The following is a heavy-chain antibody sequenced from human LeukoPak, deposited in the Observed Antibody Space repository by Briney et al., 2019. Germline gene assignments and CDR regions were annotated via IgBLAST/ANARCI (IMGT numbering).Heavy chain of an antibody. D-gene: IGHD5-12*01. CDR3: AKGGYDLDYYMDV. J-gene: IGHJ6*03. V-gene: IGHV3-21*04. CDR2: ISSSSSYI. CDR1: GFTFSSYS. Sequence: GGSLRLSCAASGFTFSSYSMNWVRQAPGKGLEWVSSISSSSSYIYYADSVKGRFTISRDNAKNSLYLQMNSLRAEDTALYYCAKGGYDLDYYMDVWGKGTTVTVSS.